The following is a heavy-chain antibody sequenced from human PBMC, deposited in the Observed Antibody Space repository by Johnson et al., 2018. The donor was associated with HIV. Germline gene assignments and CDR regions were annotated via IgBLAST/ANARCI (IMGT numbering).Heavy chain of an antibody. D-gene: IGHD6-13*01. J-gene: IGHJ3*02. Sequence: VQLVESGGGLVQPGGSLRLSCAASGFTFSSYAMHWVRQAPGKGLEYVSAISSNGGSTYYANSVKGRFTISRDNSKNTLYLQMGSLRAEDMAVYYCARALGAAGIKGGALDIWGQGTMVTVSS. CDR1: GFTFSSYA. V-gene: IGHV3-64*01. CDR3: ARALGAAGIKGGALDI. CDR2: ISSNGGST.